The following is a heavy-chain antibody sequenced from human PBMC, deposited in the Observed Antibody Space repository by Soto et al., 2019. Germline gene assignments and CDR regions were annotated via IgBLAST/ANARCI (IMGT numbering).Heavy chain of an antibody. CDR2: VFSTGST. V-gene: IGHV4-59*08. J-gene: IGHJ6*03. CDR1: GGYFSSHY. Sequence: QVELQESGPGLVKPSETLSLTCKVSGGYFSSHYWSWIRQPPGEGMEWIGYVFSTGSTNYNPSLRSRVLISVDTSKNQFSLKLRSVTAADTAVYYCARQDGYYYYMDGWGKGTTVTVSS. CDR3: ARQDGYYYYMDG.